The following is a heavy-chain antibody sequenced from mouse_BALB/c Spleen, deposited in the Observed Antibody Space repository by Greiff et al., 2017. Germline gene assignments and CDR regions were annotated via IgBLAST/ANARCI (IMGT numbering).Heavy chain of an antibody. CDR3: ARTGNYYWYFDV. J-gene: IGHJ1*01. V-gene: IGHV1S81*02. CDR2: INPSNGRT. CDR1: GYTFTSYW. D-gene: IGHD2-1*01. Sequence: QVQLQQPGAELVKPGASVKLSCKASGYTFTSYWMHWVKQRPGQGLEWIGEINPSNGRTNYNEKFKSKATLTVDKSSSTAYMQLSSLTSEDSAVYYCARTGNYYWYFDVWGAGTTVTVSS.